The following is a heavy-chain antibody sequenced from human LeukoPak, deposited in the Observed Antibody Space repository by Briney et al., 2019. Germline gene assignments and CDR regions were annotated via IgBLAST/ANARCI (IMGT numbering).Heavy chain of an antibody. V-gene: IGHV4-4*09. CDR1: GGSVGYYF. CDR2: IYTSGRT. CDR3: ARGVLHDSSGYPFDY. Sequence: SETLCLTCTVSGGSVGYYFWSWIRQPPGKGLEWIGCIYTSGRTNYNPSLKSRVTISVDTSKNQFSLNLSSVTAADTAVYYCARGVLHDSSGYPFDYWGRGILVTVSS. J-gene: IGHJ4*02. D-gene: IGHD3-22*01.